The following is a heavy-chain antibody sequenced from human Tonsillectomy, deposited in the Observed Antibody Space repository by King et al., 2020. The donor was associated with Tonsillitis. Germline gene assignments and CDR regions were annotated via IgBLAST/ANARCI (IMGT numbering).Heavy chain of an antibody. J-gene: IGHJ5*02. CDR1: GFTFSSYG. Sequence: VQLVESGGGVVQPGRSLRLSCAASGFTFSSYGMHWVRQAPGKGLEWVAGRWYDGSNKYYADSVKGRFTISRDNSKNTLYLQMNSLRAEDTAVYYCARTPGNHSTPGGWFDPWGQGTLVTVSS. CDR3: ARTPGNHSTPGGWFDP. D-gene: IGHD2-15*01. CDR2: RWYDGSNK. V-gene: IGHV3-33*01.